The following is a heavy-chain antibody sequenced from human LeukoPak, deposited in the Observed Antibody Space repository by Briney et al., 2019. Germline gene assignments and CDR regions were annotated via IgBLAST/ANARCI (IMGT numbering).Heavy chain of an antibody. D-gene: IGHD3/OR15-3a*01. CDR1: GYTFTSYD. CDR2: MNPNSGNT. J-gene: IGHJ5*02. V-gene: IGHV1-8*01. Sequence: ASVKVSCKASGYTFTSYDINWVRQATGQGLEWMGWMNPNSGNTGYAQKFQGRVTFTADESTNTAYMELISLRSDDTAVYYCARGAPTSRPPRGLGYKWFDPWGQGTLVTVSS. CDR3: ARGAPTSRPPRGLGYKWFDP.